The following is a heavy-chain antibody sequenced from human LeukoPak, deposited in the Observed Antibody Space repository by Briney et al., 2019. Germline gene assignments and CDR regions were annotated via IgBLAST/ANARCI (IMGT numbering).Heavy chain of an antibody. CDR2: IYYSGST. CDR1: GGSISSYY. D-gene: IGHD5-18*01. CDR3: ARLSRGYSFDY. V-gene: IGHV4-59*08. Sequence: SETLSLTCTVSGGSISSYYWSWIRQPPGKGLEWIGYIYYSGSTNYNPSLKSRVTISVDTSKNQFSLKLSSVTAADTALYYCARLSRGYSFDYWGQGTQVTVSS. J-gene: IGHJ4*02.